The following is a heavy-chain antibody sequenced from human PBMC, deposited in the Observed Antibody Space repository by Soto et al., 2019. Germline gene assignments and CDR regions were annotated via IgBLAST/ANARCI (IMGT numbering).Heavy chain of an antibody. CDR2: VSGSGGNT. CDR3: AKSNCGGGTCYSPGY. V-gene: IGHV3-23*01. D-gene: IGHD2-15*01. Sequence: EVQLLESGGGLVQPGGSLRLSCAASGFTFSSYAMSWVRQAPGKGLEWVSTVSGSGGNTYYADSVKGRFTISRDNSKNTLYLLMNSLRAEDTAVYYCAKSNCGGGTCYSPGYWGQGTLVTVSS. J-gene: IGHJ4*02. CDR1: GFTFSSYA.